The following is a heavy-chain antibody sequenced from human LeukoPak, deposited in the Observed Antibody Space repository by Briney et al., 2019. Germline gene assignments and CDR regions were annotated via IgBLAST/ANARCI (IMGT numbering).Heavy chain of an antibody. CDR1: GYTFTGYY. Sequence: ASVKVSCKASGYTFTGYYMHWVRQAPGQGLEWMGWINPNSGGTNYAQKFQGRVTMTRDTTISTAYMELSRLRSDDTAVYYCARGSIAAAGEYFQHWGQGTLVTVSS. D-gene: IGHD6-13*01. J-gene: IGHJ1*01. CDR3: ARGSIAAAGEYFQH. CDR2: INPNSGGT. V-gene: IGHV1-2*02.